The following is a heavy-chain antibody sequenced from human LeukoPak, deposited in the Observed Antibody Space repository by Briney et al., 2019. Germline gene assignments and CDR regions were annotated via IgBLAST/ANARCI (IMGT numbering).Heavy chain of an antibody. J-gene: IGHJ4*02. D-gene: IGHD3-3*02. CDR3: ARFTPRLSREKFDY. CDR1: GYTFTKYD. CDR2: ISPYIGNT. Sequence: ASVKVSCKASGYTFTKYDIHWVRQAPGQRLEWMGWISPYIGNTYYSQKLQGRVTMTTDTSTTTAYMELRGLRSDDTGVYYCARFTPRLSREKFDYWGQGTLVTVSS. V-gene: IGHV1-18*01.